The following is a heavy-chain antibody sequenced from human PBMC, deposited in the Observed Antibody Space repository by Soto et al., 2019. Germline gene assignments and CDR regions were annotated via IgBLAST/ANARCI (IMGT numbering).Heavy chain of an antibody. D-gene: IGHD3-22*01. Sequence: GASVNVSCKASGYTFTNYAIHWVRQAPGQRLEWMGWINAGNGNTKYSQKFQGRATITRDTSASTAYMELSSLRSEDTAVHYCARGERYYYDSSGYFGFDYWGQGTLVTVSS. CDR3: ARGERYYYDSSGYFGFDY. V-gene: IGHV1-3*01. CDR2: INAGNGNT. CDR1: GYTFTNYA. J-gene: IGHJ4*02.